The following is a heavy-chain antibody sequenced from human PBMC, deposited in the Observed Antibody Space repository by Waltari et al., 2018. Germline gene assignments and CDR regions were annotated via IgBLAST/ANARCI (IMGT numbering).Heavy chain of an antibody. Sequence: QVQLLESVPGLVKSSETLSLSCDVSGYAVNSGFYWGWIRQAPGEGLEWVATVYHDGTTFYNPSLKSRLSVSMDTSKNQISLTLKSVTAADTAVYYCSRQVLGYCTSAACRRLESWGQGTLVTVSS. J-gene: IGHJ4*02. D-gene: IGHD2-2*03. CDR1: GYAVNSGFY. V-gene: IGHV4-38-2*01. CDR3: SRQVLGYCTSAACRRLES. CDR2: VYHDGTT.